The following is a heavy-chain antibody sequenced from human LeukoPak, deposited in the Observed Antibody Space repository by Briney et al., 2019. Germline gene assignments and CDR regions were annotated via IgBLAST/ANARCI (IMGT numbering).Heavy chain of an antibody. CDR2: ISSSSSTI. CDR3: ARYSESYHAIDY. V-gene: IGHV3-48*04. CDR1: GFTLSSYS. D-gene: IGHD1-26*01. Sequence: GGSLRLSCAASGFTLSSYSMNWVRQAPGKGLEWVSYISSSSSTIHYADSVKGRFTISRDNAENTLYLQMNSLRAEDTALYYCARYSESYHAIDYWGQGTLVTVSS. J-gene: IGHJ4*02.